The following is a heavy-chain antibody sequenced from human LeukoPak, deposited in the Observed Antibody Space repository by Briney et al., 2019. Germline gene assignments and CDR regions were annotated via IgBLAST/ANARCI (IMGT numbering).Heavy chain of an antibody. CDR1: GFTLSSYG. CDR3: AKDRLVGVATILRSAFDI. V-gene: IGHV3-30*18. J-gene: IGHJ3*02. CDR2: ISYDGSNK. Sequence: PGGSLRLACAASGFTLSSYGTGSARQAPGEGLGWVAVISYDGSNKYYADSVKGRFTISRDNTNNTLYLQMNSLRAEDTAVYYCAKDRLVGVATILRSAFDIWGQGTMVTVS. D-gene: IGHD5-12*01.